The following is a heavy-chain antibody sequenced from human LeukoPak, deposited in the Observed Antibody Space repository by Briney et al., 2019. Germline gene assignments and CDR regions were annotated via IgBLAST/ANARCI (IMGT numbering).Heavy chain of an antibody. CDR2: IYNDGGT. J-gene: IGHJ4*02. V-gene: IGHV3-53*01. Sequence: GGSLRLSCAASGFTVSSNYMSWVRQGPGKGLEWVALIYNDGGTHYTDSVKGRFTISRDNAKNSLYLQMNSLRAEDTAVYYCARALWFGETFPAYWGQGTLVTVSS. D-gene: IGHD3-10*01. CDR3: ARALWFGETFPAY. CDR1: GFTVSSNY.